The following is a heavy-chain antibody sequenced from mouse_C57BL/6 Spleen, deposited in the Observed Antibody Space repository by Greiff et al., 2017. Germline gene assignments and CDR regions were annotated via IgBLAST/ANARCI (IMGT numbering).Heavy chain of an antibody. J-gene: IGHJ3*01. CDR3: ARPPAY. CDR1: GFTFSDYG. V-gene: IGHV5-17*01. CDR2: SSSGSSTI. Sequence: EVQLVESGGGLVKPGGSLKLSCAASGFTFSDYGMHWVRQAPEKGLEWVAYSSSGSSTIYYADTVKGRFTISRDNAKNTLFLQMTSLRSEDTAMYYCARPPAYWGQGTLVTVSA.